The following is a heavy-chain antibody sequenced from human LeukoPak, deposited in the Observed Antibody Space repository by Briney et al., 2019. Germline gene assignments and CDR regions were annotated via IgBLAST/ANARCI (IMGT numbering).Heavy chain of an antibody. CDR3: ARAWLGYGGNAYWYFDL. Sequence: SETLSLTCTVSGGSISTYYWNWIRQPPGKGLEWIGYIYSSGSTNYNPSLKSRVTISVDTSRSQFSLKLNSVTAADTAVYFCARAWLGYGGNAYWYFDLWGHGNLVTVSS. J-gene: IGHJ2*01. D-gene: IGHD4-23*01. CDR2: IYSSGST. V-gene: IGHV4-59*01. CDR1: GGSISTYY.